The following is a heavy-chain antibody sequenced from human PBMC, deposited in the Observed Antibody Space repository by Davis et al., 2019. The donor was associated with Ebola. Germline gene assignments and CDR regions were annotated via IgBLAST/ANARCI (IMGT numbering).Heavy chain of an antibody. J-gene: IGHJ4*02. CDR1: GYTFSNYY. Sequence: SVKVSCKASGYTFSNYYLHWVRQAPGQGLEWMGEIIPIFGTANYAQKFQGRVTITADESTSTAYMELSSLRSEDTAVYYCARGPTDPSGGWGQGTLVTVSS. D-gene: IGHD3-16*01. CDR3: ARGPTDPSGG. V-gene: IGHV1-69*13. CDR2: IIPIFGTA.